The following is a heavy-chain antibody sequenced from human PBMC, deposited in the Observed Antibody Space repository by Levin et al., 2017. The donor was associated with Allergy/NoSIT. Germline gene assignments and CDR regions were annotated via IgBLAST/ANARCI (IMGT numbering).Heavy chain of an antibody. D-gene: IGHD3-3*01. Sequence: SETLSLTCTVSGGSVSSGNYYWSWIRQPPGKGLEWIGYIYYRGSTSYNPSLKSRVTISIDTSKNQFSLNLNSVTAADTAVYYCARVPGYYDFWSGPFYGMDGWGQGTTVTVSS. CDR1: GGSVSSGNYY. CDR2: IYYRGST. J-gene: IGHJ6*02. V-gene: IGHV4-61*01. CDR3: ARVPGYYDFWSGPFYGMDG.